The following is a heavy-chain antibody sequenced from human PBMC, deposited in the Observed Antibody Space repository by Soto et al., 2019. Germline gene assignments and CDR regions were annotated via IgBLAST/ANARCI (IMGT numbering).Heavy chain of an antibody. CDR2: IWHDGGEK. V-gene: IGHV3-33*01. D-gene: IGHD3-22*01. CDR1: GFTLSDYG. CDR3: ARDPGRDSPIDY. Sequence: QVPLVESGGGVVQPGRSLRLSFTASGFTLSDYGMHWVRQAPGKGLEWVAVIWHDGGEKYYADSVTGRFTISRDNSKNTVHLQIDSLGTEDTALYYWARDPGRDSPIDYWGQGTLVTVSS. J-gene: IGHJ4*02.